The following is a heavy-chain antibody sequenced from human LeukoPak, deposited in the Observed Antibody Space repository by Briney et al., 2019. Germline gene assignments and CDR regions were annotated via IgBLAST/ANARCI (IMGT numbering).Heavy chain of an antibody. J-gene: IGHJ5*02. CDR2: IWYDGSNK. CDR1: GFTFRDYA. D-gene: IGHD1-14*01. Sequence: GGSLRLSCTASGFTFRDYAMSWVRQAPGKGLEWVAVIWYDGSNKYYADSVKGRFTISRDNSKNTLYLQMNSLRAEDTAVYYCARDRDPELGRPNWFDPWGQGTLVTVSS. CDR3: ARDRDPELGRPNWFDP. V-gene: IGHV3-33*08.